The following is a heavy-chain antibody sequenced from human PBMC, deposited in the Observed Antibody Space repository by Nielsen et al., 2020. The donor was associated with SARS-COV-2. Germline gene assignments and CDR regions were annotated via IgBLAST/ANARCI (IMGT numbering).Heavy chain of an antibody. Sequence: ASVKVSCKAYGYTFTSYGISWVRQAPGQGLEWMGWISAYNGNTNYAQKLQGRVTMTTDTSTSTAYMELRSLRSDDTAVYYCARDPHSSGWTYYFDYWGQGTLVTVSS. CDR2: ISAYNGNT. D-gene: IGHD6-19*01. CDR1: GYTFTSYG. V-gene: IGHV1-18*01. J-gene: IGHJ4*02. CDR3: ARDPHSSGWTYYFDY.